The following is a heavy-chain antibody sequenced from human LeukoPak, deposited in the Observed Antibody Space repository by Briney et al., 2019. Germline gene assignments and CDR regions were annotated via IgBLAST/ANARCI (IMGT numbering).Heavy chain of an antibody. J-gene: IGHJ3*02. CDR3: ARGGYCSGGSCFGAFDI. CDR1: GGSISSGGYS. CDR2: IYYSGST. Sequence: SQTLSLTCAVSGGSISSGGYSWSWIRQPPGKGLEWIGYIYYSGSTYYNPSLKSRVTISVDTSKNQFSLKLSSVTAADTAVYYCARGGYCSGGSCFGAFDIWGQGTMVTVSS. D-gene: IGHD2-15*01. V-gene: IGHV4-31*11.